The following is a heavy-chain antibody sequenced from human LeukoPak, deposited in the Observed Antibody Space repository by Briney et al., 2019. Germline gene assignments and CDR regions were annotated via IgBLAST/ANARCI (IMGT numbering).Heavy chain of an antibody. CDR1: GFTFSSYA. CDR3: AKDEGGSIAAAGTGAFDY. D-gene: IGHD6-13*01. Sequence: PGGSLRLSCAASGFTFSSYAMSWVRQAPGKGLEWVSYISISSSTIYYADSVKGRFTISRDNSKNTLYLQMNSLRAEDTAVYYCAKDEGGSIAAAGTGAFDYWGQGTLVTVSS. J-gene: IGHJ4*02. V-gene: IGHV3-48*01. CDR2: ISISSSTI.